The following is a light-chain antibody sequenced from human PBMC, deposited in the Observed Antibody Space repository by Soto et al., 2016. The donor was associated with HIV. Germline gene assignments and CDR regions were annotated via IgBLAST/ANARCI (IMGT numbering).Light chain of an antibody. CDR3: LQDYDRPYT. J-gene: IGKJ2*01. V-gene: IGKV1-12*01. Sequence: DIQMTQSPSSVSASVGDRVTITCRASQDIDRWLAWYQQTPGKAPKLLIAGASTLQTGVPSRFSGSGSGTDFTLTISSLQPEDSASYFCLQDYDRPYTFGQGTKLEIK. CDR1: QDIDRW. CDR2: GAS.